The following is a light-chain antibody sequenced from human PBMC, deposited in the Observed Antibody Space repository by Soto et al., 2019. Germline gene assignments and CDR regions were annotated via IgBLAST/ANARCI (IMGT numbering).Light chain of an antibody. Sequence: DIQLTQSPSFLAASVGERVTITCRASQGISSYLAWYQQKPGKAPKLLIYAASTLQSGVPSRFSGSGSGTEFTLTISSLQPEDFATYYCQQLNSYPRTFGQGTKVDI. J-gene: IGKJ1*01. CDR3: QQLNSYPRT. V-gene: IGKV1-9*01. CDR2: AAS. CDR1: QGISSY.